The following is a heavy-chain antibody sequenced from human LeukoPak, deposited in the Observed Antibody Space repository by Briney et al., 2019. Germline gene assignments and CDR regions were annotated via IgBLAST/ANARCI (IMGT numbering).Heavy chain of an antibody. D-gene: IGHD1-1*01. J-gene: IGHJ4*02. CDR1: GGSFSDYY. CDR2: ISSGGDII. CDR3: ARNLPLRNDGWPLFDY. V-gene: IGHV3-11*01. Sequence: LSLTCAVYGGSFSDYYMSWVRQAPGKGLEWLSYISSGGDIIYYADSVKGRFTISRDNAKNSLYLQINGLRAEDTALYYCARNLPLRNDGWPLFDYWGQGALVTVSS.